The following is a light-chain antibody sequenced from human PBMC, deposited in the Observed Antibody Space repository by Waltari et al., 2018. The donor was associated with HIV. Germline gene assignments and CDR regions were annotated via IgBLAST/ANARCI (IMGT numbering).Light chain of an antibody. CDR2: NNE. CDR3: ATWDDGLSGWV. Sequence: QSVVTQPPSASGTPGQRVSMSCSGSASNIGRNTVNWYQHLPQTAPKLLIYNNEERPSGGPDRFSASKTGTSASLDISGLQSEDEADYYCATWDDGLSGWVFGGGTKLTVL. J-gene: IGLJ3*02. CDR1: ASNIGRNT. V-gene: IGLV1-44*01.